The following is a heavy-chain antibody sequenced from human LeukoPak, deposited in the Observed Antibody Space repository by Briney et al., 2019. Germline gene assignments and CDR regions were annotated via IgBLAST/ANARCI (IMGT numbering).Heavy chain of an antibody. D-gene: IGHD2-8*01. CDR2: INSDESNT. V-gene: IGHV3-74*01. J-gene: IGHJ3*02. CDR3: GRGGNGIDI. Sequence: GRSLRLSCAASGFTFSHYLMHSVRHAPGKWLVWVSRINSDESNTNSYADSVKGRFIISRDNAKNTLYLQMNSLRAEDTAVYFCGRGGNGIDIWGQGTTVIVSS. CDR1: GFTFSHYL.